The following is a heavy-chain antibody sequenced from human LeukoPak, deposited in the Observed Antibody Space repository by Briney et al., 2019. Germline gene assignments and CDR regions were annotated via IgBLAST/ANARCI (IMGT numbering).Heavy chain of an antibody. CDR1: GGSISSSSYY. J-gene: IGHJ6*04. Sequence: PSETLSLTCTVSGGSISSSSYYWGWIRQPPGKGLEWIGSIYYSGSTYYNPSLKSRVTISVDTSKNQFSLKLSSVTAADTAVYYCARNPYRRREYYYGSGSYYTRKMDVWGKGTTVTISS. CDR3: ARNPYRRREYYYGSGSYYTRKMDV. CDR2: IYYSGST. D-gene: IGHD3-10*01. V-gene: IGHV4-39*07.